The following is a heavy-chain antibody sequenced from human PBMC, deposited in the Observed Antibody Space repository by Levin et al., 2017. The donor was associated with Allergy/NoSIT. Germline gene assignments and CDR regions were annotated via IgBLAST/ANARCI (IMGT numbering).Heavy chain of an antibody. Sequence: GGSLRLSCAASGFTFSNYWMHWVRQAPGKGLVWVSHINSDGSNTNYADSVKGRFTVSRDNAKNTLYLQMSSLRGEDTAVYYCARGGGSHAFDIWGQGTMVTVSS. CDR2: INSDGSNT. J-gene: IGHJ3*02. CDR1: GFTFSNYW. CDR3: ARGGGSHAFDI. D-gene: IGHD5-12*01. V-gene: IGHV3-74*01.